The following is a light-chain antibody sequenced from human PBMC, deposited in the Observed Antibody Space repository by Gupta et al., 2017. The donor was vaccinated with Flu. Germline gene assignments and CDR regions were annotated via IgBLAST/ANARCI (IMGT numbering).Light chain of an antibody. CDR3: QTWGTGIQV. Sequence: QLVLTQSPSASASLGASVKLTCTLSSGHSNYAIAWHQQQPEKGPRYLMMLNTDGSHSKGDGIPDLSSGSNYGAARHTHISTLQSEDDAYYYCQTWGTGIQVFGGGTKLTVL. CDR1: SGHSNYA. CDR2: LNTDGSH. J-gene: IGLJ3*02. V-gene: IGLV4-69*01.